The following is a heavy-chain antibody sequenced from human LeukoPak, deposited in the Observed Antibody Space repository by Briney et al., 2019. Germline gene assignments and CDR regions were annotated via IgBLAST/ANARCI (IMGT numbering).Heavy chain of an antibody. CDR3: APQGRSSLSFDY. V-gene: IGHV4-31*03. J-gene: IGHJ4*02. CDR1: GGSISSGGYY. Sequence: SETLSLTCTVSGGSISSGGYYWSWIRQHPGKGLEWIGYIYYSGSTYYNPSLKSRVTISVDTSKNQFSLKLSSVTAADTAVYYCAPQGRSSLSFDYWGQGTLVTVSS. D-gene: IGHD6-6*01. CDR2: IYYSGST.